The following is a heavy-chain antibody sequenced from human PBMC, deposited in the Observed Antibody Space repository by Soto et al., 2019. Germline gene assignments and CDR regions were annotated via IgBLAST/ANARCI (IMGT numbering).Heavy chain of an antibody. CDR1: AGSISSGDYY. V-gene: IGHV4-30-4*01. D-gene: IGHD3-3*01. CDR2: IYYSGST. Sequence: SETLSLTCTVSAGSISSGDYYWSWIRQPPGKGLEWIGYIYYSGSTYYNPSLKSRVTISVDTSKNQLSLKLSSVTAADTAVYYCARDSRQVLVWLLFVAFDIWGQGTMVNVSS. J-gene: IGHJ3*02. CDR3: ARDSRQVLVWLLFVAFDI.